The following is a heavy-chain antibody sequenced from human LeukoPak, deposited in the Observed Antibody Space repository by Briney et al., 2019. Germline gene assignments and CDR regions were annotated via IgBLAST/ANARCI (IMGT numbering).Heavy chain of an antibody. CDR1: GGSISSGGYS. CDR3: ARGGGLCSSTSCYPPGLDY. CDR2: IYHSGST. D-gene: IGHD2-2*01. Sequence: SQTLSLTCAVSGGSISSGGYSWSWIRQPPGKGLEWIGYIYHSGSTYYNPSLKGRVTISVDRSKNQFSLKLSSVTAADTAVYYCARGGGLCSSTSCYPPGLDYWGQGTLVTVSS. V-gene: IGHV4-30-2*01. J-gene: IGHJ4*02.